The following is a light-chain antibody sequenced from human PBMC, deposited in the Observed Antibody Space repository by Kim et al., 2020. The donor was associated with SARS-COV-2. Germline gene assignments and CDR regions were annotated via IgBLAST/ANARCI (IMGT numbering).Light chain of an antibody. CDR2: WAS. V-gene: IGKV4-1*01. CDR3: QQYYSTPYT. Sequence: DIVMTQSPDSLAVSLGERATINCKSSQSVLYSSNNKDYLAWYQQKPGQPPKLLIYWASTRESGVPDRFSGRGSGTDFTLTISSLQADDVAVYYCQQYYSTPYTFGQGTKLEI. J-gene: IGKJ2*01. CDR1: QSVLYSSNNKDY.